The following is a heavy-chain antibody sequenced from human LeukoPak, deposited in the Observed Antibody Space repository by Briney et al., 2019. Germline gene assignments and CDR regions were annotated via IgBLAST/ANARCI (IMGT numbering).Heavy chain of an antibody. J-gene: IGHJ3*02. D-gene: IGHD6-19*01. V-gene: IGHV1-8*01. CDR1: GYTFTSYD. CDR2: MNPTSGNT. CDR3: AREPGIAVAGMGAFDI. Sequence: ASVKVSCKASGYTFTSYDINWVRQATGQGLEWMGWMNPTSGNTGYAQKFQGRVTMTRNTSISTAYMELSSLRSEDTAVYYCAREPGIAVAGMGAFDIWGQGTMVTVSS.